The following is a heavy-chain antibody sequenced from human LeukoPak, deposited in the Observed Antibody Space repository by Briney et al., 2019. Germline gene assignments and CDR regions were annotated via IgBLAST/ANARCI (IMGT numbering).Heavy chain of an antibody. V-gene: IGHV4-59*01. CDR2: IYYSGST. CDR3: ARGGWGFWIGYYTFDY. CDR1: GGSISSYY. D-gene: IGHD3-3*01. J-gene: IGHJ4*02. Sequence: PSETLSLTCTVSGGSISSYYWSWIRQPPGKGLEWIGYIYYSGSTNYNPSLKSRVTISVDTSKNQFSLKLSSVTAADTAVYYCARGGWGFWIGYYTFDYWGQGTLVTVSS.